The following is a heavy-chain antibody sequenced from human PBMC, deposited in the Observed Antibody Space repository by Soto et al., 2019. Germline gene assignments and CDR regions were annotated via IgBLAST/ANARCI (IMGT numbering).Heavy chain of an antibody. J-gene: IGHJ4*02. CDR2: INAGNGNT. CDR1: GYTFTSYA. Sequence: ASVKVSCKASGYTFTSYAMHWVRQAPGQRLEWMGWINAGNGNTKYSQKFPGRVTITRDTSASTAYMELSSLRSEDTAVYYCAGVGGYSYGLDWGQGTLVTVSS. V-gene: IGHV1-3*01. D-gene: IGHD5-18*01. CDR3: AGVGGYSYGLD.